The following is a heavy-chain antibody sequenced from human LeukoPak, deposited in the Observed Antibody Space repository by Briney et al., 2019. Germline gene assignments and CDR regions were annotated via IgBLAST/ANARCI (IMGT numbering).Heavy chain of an antibody. D-gene: IGHD3-22*01. Sequence: PSETLSLTCTVSGGSISSYYWSWIRQPPGKGLEWIGYIYYSGSTNYNPSLKSRVTISVDTSKNQFSLKLSSVTAADTAVYYCARIGGDSSGYTPDYWGQGTLVTVSS. V-gene: IGHV4-59*01. CDR1: GGSISSYY. J-gene: IGHJ4*02. CDR2: IYYSGST. CDR3: ARIGGDSSGYTPDY.